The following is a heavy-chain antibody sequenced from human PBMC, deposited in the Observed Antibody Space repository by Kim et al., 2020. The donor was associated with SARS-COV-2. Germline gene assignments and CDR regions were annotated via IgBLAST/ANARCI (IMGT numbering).Heavy chain of an antibody. CDR1: GFTFGDYA. CDR2: ISWNSGSI. J-gene: IGHJ5*02. CDR3: AKARNYCSSTSCYGQDWFGP. V-gene: IGHV3-9*01. Sequence: GGSLRLSCAASGFTFGDYAMHWVRQAPGKGLEWVSGISWNSGSIGYADSVKGRFTISRDNAKNSLYLQMNSLRAEDTALYYCAKARNYCSSTSCYGQDWFGPWVPGTPVTVSP. D-gene: IGHD2-2*01.